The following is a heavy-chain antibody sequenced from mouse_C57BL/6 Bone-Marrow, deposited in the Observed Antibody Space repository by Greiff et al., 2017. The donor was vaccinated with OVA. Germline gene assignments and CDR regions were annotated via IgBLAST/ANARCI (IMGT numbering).Heavy chain of an antibody. CDR3: ARGGYYGNYAMDY. V-gene: IGHV1-81*01. CDR2: IYPRSGNT. J-gene: IGHJ4*01. D-gene: IGHD1-1*01. CDR1: GYTFTSYG. Sequence: VQLVESGAELARPGASVKLSCKASGYTFTSYGISWVKQRTGQGLEWIGEIYPRSGNTYYNEKFKGKATLTADKSSSTAYMELRSLTSEDSAVYFCARGGYYGNYAMDYWGQGTSVTVSS.